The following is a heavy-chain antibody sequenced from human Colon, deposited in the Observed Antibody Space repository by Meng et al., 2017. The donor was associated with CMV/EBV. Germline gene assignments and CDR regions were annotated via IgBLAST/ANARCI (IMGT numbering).Heavy chain of an antibody. D-gene: IGHD3-3*01. V-gene: IGHV3-74*01. J-gene: IGHJ3*02. CDR1: GFTFSSYW. CDR3: ARRQGTRPTTHGVDHAFDI. CDR2: INGDGSTT. Sequence: GGSLRLSCAASGFTFSSYWMSWVRQAPGKGLLWVSRINGDGSTTTYADSVKGRFTISRDNAKNTLYLQMNSLRVDDTAVYYCARRQGTRPTTHGVDHAFDIWGQGTMVTVSS.